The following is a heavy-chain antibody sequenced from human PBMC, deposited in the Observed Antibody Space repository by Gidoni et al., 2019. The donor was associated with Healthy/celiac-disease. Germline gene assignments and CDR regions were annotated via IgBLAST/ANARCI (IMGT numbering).Heavy chain of an antibody. Sequence: QVQLQESGPGLVKPSETLSLTCTVSGGSISSYYWSWIRQPPGKGLEWIGYIYYSGSTNYNPSLKSRVTISVDTSKNQLSLKLSSVTAADTAVYYCASTKSSGSYYFNYWGQGTLVTVSS. J-gene: IGHJ4*02. CDR2: IYYSGST. V-gene: IGHV4-59*01. CDR3: ASTKSSGSYYFNY. CDR1: GGSISSYY. D-gene: IGHD1-26*01.